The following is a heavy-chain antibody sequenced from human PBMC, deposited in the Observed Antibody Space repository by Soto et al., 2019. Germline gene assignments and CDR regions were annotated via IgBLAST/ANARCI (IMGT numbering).Heavy chain of an antibody. D-gene: IGHD4-17*01. CDR2: IYYSGST. CDR3: ANSYGDYVSY. CDR1: GGSISSSTYY. J-gene: IGHJ4*02. Sequence: SETLALTFTVSGGSISSSTYYWGWIRQPPGKGLEWIGSIYYSGSTYYNPSLKSRVTISVDTSKNQFSLKLSSVTAADTAVYYCANSYGDYVSYWGQGTLVTV. V-gene: IGHV4-39*01.